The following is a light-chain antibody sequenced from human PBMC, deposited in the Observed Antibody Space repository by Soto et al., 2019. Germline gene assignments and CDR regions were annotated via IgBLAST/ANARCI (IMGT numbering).Light chain of an antibody. CDR1: HSLVYSDGIAY. CDR3: MQGTHWPPYT. J-gene: IGKJ2*01. V-gene: IGKV2-30*01. Sequence: DVVMTQSPLSLPVTLGQPASISCRSSHSLVYSDGIAYLNWFQQRPGQPPRRLIYKVSYRDSGVPDTFSGSGSVTDFTLRISRVEAEDVGVYYCMQGTHWPPYTFGQGTKLEIK. CDR2: KVS.